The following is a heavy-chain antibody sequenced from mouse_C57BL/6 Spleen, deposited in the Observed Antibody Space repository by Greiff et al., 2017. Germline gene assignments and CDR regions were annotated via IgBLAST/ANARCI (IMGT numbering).Heavy chain of an antibody. CDR1: GYTFTDYE. CDR2: IDPETGGT. J-gene: IGHJ2*01. CDR3: TRSHYGSSYGYFDY. V-gene: IGHV1-15*01. D-gene: IGHD1-1*01. Sequence: VQGVESGAELVRPGASVTLSCKASGYTFTDYEMHWVKQTPVHGLEWIGAIDPETGGTAYNQKFKGKAILTADKSSSTAYMELRSLTSEDSAVYYCTRSHYGSSYGYFDYWGQGTTLTVSS.